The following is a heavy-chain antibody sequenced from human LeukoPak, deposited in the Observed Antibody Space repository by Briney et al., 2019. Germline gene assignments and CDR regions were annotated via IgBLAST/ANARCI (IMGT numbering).Heavy chain of an antibody. J-gene: IGHJ5*02. CDR1: GGTFSSYA. CDR3: AKREYQLLYSDWFDP. CDR2: IIPIFGTA. V-gene: IGHV1-69*13. Sequence: GASVKVSCKASGGTFSSYAISWVRQAPGQGLEWMGGIIPIFGTANYAQKFQGRVTITADESTSTAYMELSSLRSEDTAVYYCAKREYQLLYSDWFDPWGQGTLVTVSS. D-gene: IGHD2-2*02.